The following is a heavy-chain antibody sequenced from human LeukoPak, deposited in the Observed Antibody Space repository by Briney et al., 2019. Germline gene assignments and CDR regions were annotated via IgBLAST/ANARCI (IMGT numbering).Heavy chain of an antibody. D-gene: IGHD6-19*01. V-gene: IGHV3-74*01. J-gene: IGHJ6*03. Sequence: GGSLRLSCAASGFTFSSYWMHWVRQAPGKGLVWVSRINSDGSSTSYADSVKGRFTISRDTAKNTLYLQMNSLRAEDTAVYYCARGYSSGWFNYYYYMDVWGKGTTVTVSS. CDR2: INSDGSST. CDR3: ARGYSSGWFNYYYYMDV. CDR1: GFTFSSYW.